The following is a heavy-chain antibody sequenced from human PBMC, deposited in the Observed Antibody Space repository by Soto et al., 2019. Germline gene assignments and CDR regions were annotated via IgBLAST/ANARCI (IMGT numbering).Heavy chain of an antibody. CDR2: IYYSGST. J-gene: IGHJ3*02. Sequence: SETLSLTCTVSGGSISSYHWSWIRQPPGKGLEWIGYIYYSGSTNYNPSLKSRVTISVDTSKNQFSLKLSSVTAADTALYYCARGRDGSSSSSQVAFDIWGQGTMVTVSS. CDR3: ARGRDGSSSSSQVAFDI. D-gene: IGHD6-6*01. V-gene: IGHV4-59*12. CDR1: GGSISSYH.